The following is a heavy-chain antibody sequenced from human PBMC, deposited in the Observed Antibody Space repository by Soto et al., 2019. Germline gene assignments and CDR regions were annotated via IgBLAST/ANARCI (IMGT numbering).Heavy chain of an antibody. CDR3: ARVDTAIPDFDY. CDR1: GGSISSGDYY. V-gene: IGHV4-30-4*01. CDR2: IYYSGST. Sequence: PSETLSLTCTVSGGSISSGDYYWSWIRQPPGKGLEWIGYIYYSGSTYYNPSLKSRVTISVDTSKNQFSLKLSSVTAADTAVYYCARVDTAIPDFDYWGQGTLVTVSS. J-gene: IGHJ4*02. D-gene: IGHD5-18*01.